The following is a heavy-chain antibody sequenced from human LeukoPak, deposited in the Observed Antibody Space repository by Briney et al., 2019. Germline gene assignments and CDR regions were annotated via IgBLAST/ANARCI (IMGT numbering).Heavy chain of an antibody. CDR1: GFTVSSNY. Sequence: GGSLRLSCAASGFTVSSNYMSWVRQAPGKGLVWVSRIKSDGSSTTYADSVKGRFTISRDNAKNTLYLQMNSLRAEDTAVYYCARATLGYSSGWYDNWGQGTLVTVSS. D-gene: IGHD6-19*01. J-gene: IGHJ5*02. CDR2: IKSDGSST. CDR3: ARATLGYSSGWYDN. V-gene: IGHV3-74*01.